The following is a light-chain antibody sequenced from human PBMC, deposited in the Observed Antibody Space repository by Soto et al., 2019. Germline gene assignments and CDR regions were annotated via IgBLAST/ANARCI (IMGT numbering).Light chain of an antibody. Sequence: DIQMTPSPSSLSASVGDTVTITCRASQDIGNFFAWFQQKPGKAPKSLIYAAASLQSGVPSKFSVSVSGTDLTLSINSLQPEDVATYYCQQYHSWPATFGGGTKVEI. CDR3: QQYHSWPAT. CDR1: QDIGNF. CDR2: AAA. V-gene: IGKV1-16*02. J-gene: IGKJ4*01.